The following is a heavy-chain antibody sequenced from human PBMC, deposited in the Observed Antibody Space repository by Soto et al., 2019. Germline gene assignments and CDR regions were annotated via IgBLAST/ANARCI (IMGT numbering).Heavy chain of an antibody. CDR2: MYWDDDK. V-gene: IGHV2-5*02. CDR1: GFSLTTSGVG. J-gene: IGHJ4*02. D-gene: IGHD3-3*01. Sequence: QITLNESGPTQVKPRQTLTLTCTFSGFSLTTSGVGVGWIRQSPGKAPEWLALMYWDDDKRYSPSLKSRLTITKDTSKNQVVLTMADLEPADTATYYCAHRVLRTVFGLVTTTAIYFDFWGQGTPVAVSS. CDR3: AHRVLRTVFGLVTTTAIYFDF.